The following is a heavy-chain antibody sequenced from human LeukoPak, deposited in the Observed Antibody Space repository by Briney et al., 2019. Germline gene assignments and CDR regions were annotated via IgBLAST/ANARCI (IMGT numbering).Heavy chain of an antibody. CDR2: IYTSGST. D-gene: IGHD3-10*01. J-gene: IGHJ4*02. V-gene: IGHV4-61*02. CDR3: ASSGSYYNVIAY. CDR1: GGSISSGSYY. Sequence: PSQTLSLTCTVSGGSISSGSYYWSWIRQPAGKGLEWIGRIYTSGSTNYNPSLKSRVTISVDTSKNQFSLKLSSVTAADTAVYYCASSGSYYNVIAYWGQGTLVTVSS.